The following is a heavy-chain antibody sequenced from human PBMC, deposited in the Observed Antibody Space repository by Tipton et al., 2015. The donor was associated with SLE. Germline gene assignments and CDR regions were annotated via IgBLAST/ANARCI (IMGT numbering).Heavy chain of an antibody. D-gene: IGHD1-26*01. CDR3: ARDRYSDSPHCES. Sequence: SLRLSCTGSGFIFNNFAVHWVRQAPGKGLEWVAVISDDGSSRYYADSAKGRFTITRDSSRDTVYLQLSRLRPEDTAVYFCARDRYSDSPHCESWGPGALVTVSS. CDR1: GFIFNNFA. J-gene: IGHJ4*02. CDR2: ISDDGSSR. V-gene: IGHV3-30*04.